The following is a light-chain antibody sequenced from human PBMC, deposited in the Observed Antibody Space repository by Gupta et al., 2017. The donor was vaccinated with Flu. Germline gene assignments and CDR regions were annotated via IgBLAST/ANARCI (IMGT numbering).Light chain of an antibody. CDR3: HQDGYTPCN. CDR1: QSILHSSNKKNC. CDR2: WAS. J-gene: IGKJ2*02. Sequence: IVISQSPCSLAVSLRDTATISCKSSQSILHSSNKKNCLAWYQQKPGQPPRLLFYWASTRQSGVPDSFRGRGSGTXFTLTIXSLQAEDVAVYCCHQDGYTPCNFGXGTTVEI. V-gene: IGKV4-1*01.